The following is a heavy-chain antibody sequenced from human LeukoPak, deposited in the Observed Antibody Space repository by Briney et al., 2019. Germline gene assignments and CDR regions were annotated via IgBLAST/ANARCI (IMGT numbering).Heavy chain of an antibody. D-gene: IGHD3-10*01. J-gene: IGHJ4*02. CDR2: ISGSGTST. Sequence: GGSLRFSCAASGFTFSGHAMTWVRQAPGKGLDWVSVISGSGTSTYYADSVKGRFTISRDNSKNTLNVQMNSLRAEDTAVYYCAKVRRDSSGSFFDYWGQGTLVTVSS. CDR1: GFTFSGHA. CDR3: AKVRRDSSGSFFDY. V-gene: IGHV3-23*01.